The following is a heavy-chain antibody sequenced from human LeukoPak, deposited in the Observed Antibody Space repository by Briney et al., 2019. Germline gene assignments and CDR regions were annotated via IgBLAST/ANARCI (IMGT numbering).Heavy chain of an antibody. CDR1: GFAFSDSQ. D-gene: IGHD5-18*01. V-gene: IGHV3-53*01. J-gene: IGHJ4*02. Sequence: GGSLRLSCVASGFAFSDSQMSWIRQSPGKGLEWVSVIYSGGSTYYADSVKGRFTISRDNSKNTLYLQMNSLRAEDTAVYYCARLVYSYGCNCFDYWGQGTLVTVSS. CDR2: IYSGGST. CDR3: ARLVYSYGCNCFDY.